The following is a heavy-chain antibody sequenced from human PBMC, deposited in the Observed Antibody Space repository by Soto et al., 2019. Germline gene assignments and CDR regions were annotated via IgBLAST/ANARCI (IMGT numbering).Heavy chain of an antibody. D-gene: IGHD6-6*01. CDR3: AKELVYSSSSGYYYGMDV. CDR2: ISYDGSNK. J-gene: IGHJ6*02. V-gene: IGHV3-30-3*01. Sequence: QVQLVESGGGVVQPGRSLRLSCAASGFTFSSYAMHWVRQAPGKGLEWVAVISYDGSNKYYADSVKGRFNISRDNSKNTLYLQMNSLSAEDTAVYYCAKELVYSSSSGYYYGMDVWGQGTTVTVSS. CDR1: GFTFSSYA.